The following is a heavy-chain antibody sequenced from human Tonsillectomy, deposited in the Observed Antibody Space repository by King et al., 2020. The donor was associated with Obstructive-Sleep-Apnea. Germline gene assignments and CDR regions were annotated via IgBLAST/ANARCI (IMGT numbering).Heavy chain of an antibody. J-gene: IGHJ3*02. CDR1: GYSFTSYW. V-gene: IGHV5-10-1*03. D-gene: IGHD3-10*01. Sequence: VQLVQSGAEVKKPGESLRISCKGSGYSFTSYWSSWVRQMPGKGLEWMGRIYPSDSYTNYSPSFQGHVTISAEKSISTAYLQWSSLKASDTAMYYCARHYYGSGSYYGDAFDIWGQGTMVTVSS. CDR3: ARHYYGSGSYYGDAFDI. CDR2: IYPSDSYT.